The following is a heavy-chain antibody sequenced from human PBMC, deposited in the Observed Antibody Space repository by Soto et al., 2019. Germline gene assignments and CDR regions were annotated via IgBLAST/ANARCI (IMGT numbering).Heavy chain of an antibody. D-gene: IGHD6-6*01. Sequence: GESLKISCKGSGYSFTSHWISWVRQMPGKGLEWMGRIDPSDSYTNYSPSFQGHVTISADKSISTAYLQWSSLKASDTAMYYCARERAARLGNYYYGMDVWGQGTTVTVSS. V-gene: IGHV5-10-1*01. CDR1: GYSFTSHW. CDR2: IDPSDSYT. J-gene: IGHJ6*02. CDR3: ARERAARLGNYYYGMDV.